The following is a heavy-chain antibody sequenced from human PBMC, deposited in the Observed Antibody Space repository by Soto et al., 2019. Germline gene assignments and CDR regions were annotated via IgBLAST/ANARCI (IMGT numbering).Heavy chain of an antibody. Sequence: QVQLQESSPGLVKPSETLSLTCTFSGGSISSYYWSWIRQPPGKGLEWIGYIYYSGSTNYNPSLTRRVTISVDTSKSQFSLKLSSVTAADTAVYYCARRYGGNFDFWGQGTLVTVSS. CDR1: GGSISSYY. V-gene: IGHV4-59*01. CDR3: ARRYGGNFDF. D-gene: IGHD1-26*01. CDR2: IYYSGST. J-gene: IGHJ4*02.